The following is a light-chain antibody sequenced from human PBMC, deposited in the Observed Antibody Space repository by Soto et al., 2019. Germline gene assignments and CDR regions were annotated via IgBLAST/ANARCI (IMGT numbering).Light chain of an antibody. CDR3: QQYNNWPWK. V-gene: IGKV1-5*01. Sequence: DIQMTQSPSTLSASVGDRVTITFRASQSISSWLAWYQQKPGKAPKLLIYDASSLESGVPARFSGSGSGTEFTLTISSLQSEDCAVYYCQQYNNWPWKFGQGTKVDIK. CDR2: DAS. J-gene: IGKJ1*01. CDR1: QSISSW.